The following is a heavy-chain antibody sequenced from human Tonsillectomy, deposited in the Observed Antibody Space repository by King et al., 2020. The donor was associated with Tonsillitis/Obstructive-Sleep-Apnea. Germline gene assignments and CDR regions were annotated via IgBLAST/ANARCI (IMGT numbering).Heavy chain of an antibody. CDR3: AKYLGKSGYYDY. CDR2: ISYDGNYK. J-gene: IGHJ4*02. CDR1: GFTFSNYG. V-gene: IGHV3-30*18. D-gene: IGHD3-3*01. Sequence: VQLVESGGGVVQPGRSLRLSCAASGFTFSNYGMHWVRQAPGKGLEWVAVISYDGNYKYYSDSLKGRFTISRENSKSTLYLQMNSLRAEDTAVYYCAKYLGKSGYYDYWGQGTLVTVSS.